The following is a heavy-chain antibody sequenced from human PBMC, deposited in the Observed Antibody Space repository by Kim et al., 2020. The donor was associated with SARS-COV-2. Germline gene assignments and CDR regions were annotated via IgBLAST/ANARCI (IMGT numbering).Heavy chain of an antibody. CDR3: ARLPHYYGSGSYDY. V-gene: IGHV4-34*01. Sequence: SETLSLTCAVYGGSFSGYYWSWIRQPPGKGLEWIGEINHSGSTNYNPSLKSRVTISVDTSKNQFSLKLSSVTAADTAVYYCARLPHYYGSGSYDYWGQGTLVTVSS. J-gene: IGHJ4*02. CDR2: INHSGST. CDR1: GGSFSGYY. D-gene: IGHD3-10*01.